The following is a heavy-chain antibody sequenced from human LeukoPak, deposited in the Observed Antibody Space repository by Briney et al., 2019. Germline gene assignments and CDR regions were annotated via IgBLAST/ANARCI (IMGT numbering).Heavy chain of an antibody. CDR3: ARGTHTVVPFDY. Sequence: SVKVSCKASGGTFSSYAISWVRQAPGQGLEWMGRIIPILGIANYAQKFQGRVTITADKSTSTAYMELSSLRSEDTAVYYCARGTHTVVPFDYWGQGTLVTVSS. CDR2: IIPILGIA. D-gene: IGHD4-23*01. V-gene: IGHV1-69*04. J-gene: IGHJ4*02. CDR1: GGTFSSYA.